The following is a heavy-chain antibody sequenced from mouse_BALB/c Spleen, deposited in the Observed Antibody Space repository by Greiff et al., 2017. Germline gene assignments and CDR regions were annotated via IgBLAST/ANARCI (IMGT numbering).Heavy chain of an antibody. Sequence: EVKLEESGPGLVKPSQSLSLTCSVTGYSITSGYYWNWIRQFPGNKLEWMGYISYDGSNNYNPSLKNRISITRDTSKNQFFLKLNSVTTEDTATYYCAIYYYGSSYYWGQGTTLTVSS. J-gene: IGHJ2*01. CDR3: AIYYYGSSYY. CDR2: ISYDGSN. CDR1: GYSITSGYY. D-gene: IGHD1-1*01. V-gene: IGHV3-6*02.